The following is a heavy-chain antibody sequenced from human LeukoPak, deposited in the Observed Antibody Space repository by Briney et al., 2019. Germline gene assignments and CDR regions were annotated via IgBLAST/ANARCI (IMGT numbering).Heavy chain of an antibody. CDR1: GFTFDDYA. Sequence: GGSLRLSCAASGFTFDDYAMHWVRQAPGKGLEWVPLISGDGGSTYYADSVKGRFTISRDNAKNSLYLQMNSLRAEDTAVYYCARSLGTYDYWGQGTLVTVSS. D-gene: IGHD3-16*01. V-gene: IGHV3-43*02. J-gene: IGHJ4*02. CDR2: ISGDGGST. CDR3: ARSLGTYDY.